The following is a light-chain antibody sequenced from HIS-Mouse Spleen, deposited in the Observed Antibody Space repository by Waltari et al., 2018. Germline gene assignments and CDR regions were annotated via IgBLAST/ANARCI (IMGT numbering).Light chain of an antibody. V-gene: IGLV3-10*01. CDR2: EDS. J-gene: IGLJ2*01. CDR3: QVWDSSSDHVV. Sequence: SYELTQPPSVSVSPGQPARITCSGDALPKKYAYWYQQKSGQAPVLVIYEDSKRPSGIPERFSGSSSGTMATLTISRVEAGDEADYYCQVWDSSSDHVVFGGGTKLTVL. CDR1: ALPKKY.